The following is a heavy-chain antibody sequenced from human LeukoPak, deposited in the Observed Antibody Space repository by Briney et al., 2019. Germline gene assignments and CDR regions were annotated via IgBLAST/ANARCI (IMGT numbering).Heavy chain of an antibody. CDR2: INHSGST. J-gene: IGHJ4*02. CDR1: GDSISGYY. CDR3: ARGLLDYYDSSGSQGYFDY. V-gene: IGHV4-34*01. D-gene: IGHD3-22*01. Sequence: SETLSLTCTVSGDSISGYYRSWIRQPPGKGLEWIGEINHSGSTNYNPSLKSRVTISVDTSKNQFSLKLSSVTAADTAVYYCARGLLDYYDSSGSQGYFDYWGQGTLVTVSS.